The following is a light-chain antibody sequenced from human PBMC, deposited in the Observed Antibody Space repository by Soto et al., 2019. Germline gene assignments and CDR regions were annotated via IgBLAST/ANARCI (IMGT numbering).Light chain of an antibody. Sequence: AIQLTQSPSSLSASVGDRVTITCRASQGISSALAWYQQKPGKAPKLLIYDASSLESGVPSRFSGSGSGTDFTLTISSLQSEDFATYYCQQFNNYHLTFGGGTKVEIK. CDR3: QQFNNYHLT. CDR1: QGISSA. J-gene: IGKJ4*01. CDR2: DAS. V-gene: IGKV1D-13*01.